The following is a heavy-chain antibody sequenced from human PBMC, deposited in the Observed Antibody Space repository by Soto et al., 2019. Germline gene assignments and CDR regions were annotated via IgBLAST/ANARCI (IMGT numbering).Heavy chain of an antibody. CDR2: MNPNSGNT. Sequence: QVQLVQSGAEVKKPGASVKVSCKASGYTFTSYDINWVRQATGQGLEWMGWMNPNSGNTGYAQKFQGRVTMTRNTSISTAYMELSSLRSEDTAIYYCARRGYSSSWYYYHYCGIDVWGQGTTVTVSS. J-gene: IGHJ6*02. D-gene: IGHD6-13*01. CDR3: ARRGYSSSWYYYHYCGIDV. CDR1: GYTFTSYD. V-gene: IGHV1-8*01.